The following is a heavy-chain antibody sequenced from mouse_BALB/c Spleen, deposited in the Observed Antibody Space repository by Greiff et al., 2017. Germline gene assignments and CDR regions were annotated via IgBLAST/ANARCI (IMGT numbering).Heavy chain of an antibody. J-gene: IGHJ2*01. V-gene: IGHV5-17*02. CDR1: GFTFSSFG. D-gene: IGHD1-1*01. Sequence: EVQLQESGGGLVQPGGSRKLSCAASGFTFSSFGMHWVRQAPEKGLEWVAYISSGSSTIYYADTVKGRFTISRDNPKNTLFLQMTRLRSEDTAMYYCARGGITTVVAPFDYWGQGTTLTVSS. CDR3: ARGGITTVVAPFDY. CDR2: ISSGSSTI.